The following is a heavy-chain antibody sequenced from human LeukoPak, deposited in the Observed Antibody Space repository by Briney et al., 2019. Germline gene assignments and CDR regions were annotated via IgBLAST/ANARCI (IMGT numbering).Heavy chain of an antibody. CDR1: GFTFSSYE. J-gene: IGHJ4*02. CDR3: ASRSGYSLFDY. D-gene: IGHD3-22*01. V-gene: IGHV3-53*01. CDR2: IYSGGST. Sequence: GGSLRLSCAASGFTFSSYEMNWVRQAPGKGLEWVSVIYSGGSTYYADSVKGRFTISRDNSKNTLYLQMNSLRAEDTAVYYCASRSGYSLFDYWGQGTLVTVSS.